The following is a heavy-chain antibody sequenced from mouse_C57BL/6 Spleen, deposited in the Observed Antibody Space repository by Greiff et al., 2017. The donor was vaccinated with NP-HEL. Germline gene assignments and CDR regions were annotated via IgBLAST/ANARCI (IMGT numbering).Heavy chain of an antibody. CDR2: INPNNGGT. CDR1: GYTFTDYN. Sequence: EVQLQQSGPELVKPGASVKMSCKASGYTFTDYNMHWVKQSHGKSLEWIGYINPNNGGTSYNQKFKGKATLTVNKSSSTAYMELRSLTSEDSAVYYCARLDYDGAWFAYWGQGTLVTVSA. CDR3: ARLDYDGAWFAY. D-gene: IGHD2-4*01. J-gene: IGHJ3*01. V-gene: IGHV1-22*01.